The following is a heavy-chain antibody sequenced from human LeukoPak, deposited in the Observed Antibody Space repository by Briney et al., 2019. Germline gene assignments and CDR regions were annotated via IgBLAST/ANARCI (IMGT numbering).Heavy chain of an antibody. D-gene: IGHD3-16*01. J-gene: IGHJ6*02. CDR1: GFTFSSYW. CDR3: ARGGGLDV. V-gene: IGHV3-7*03. Sequence: GGSLRLTCAASGFTFSSYWMNWARQAPGKGLEWVASINHNGNVNYYVDSVKGRFTISRDDAKNSLYLQMSNLRAEDTAVYFCARGGGLDVWGQGATVTVSS. CDR2: INHNGNVN.